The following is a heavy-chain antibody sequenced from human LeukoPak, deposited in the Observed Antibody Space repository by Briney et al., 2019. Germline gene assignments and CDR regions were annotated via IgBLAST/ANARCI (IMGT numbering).Heavy chain of an antibody. J-gene: IGHJ4*02. CDR2: ISYSGGT. CDR1: GGSITGYY. Sequence: SETLSLTCTVSGGSITGYYWSWLRQPPGKELEWIGDISYSGGTIYKDSLKGRVTISVDTSKNQFSLKVNSVTAADTAVYYCARQKLYFAPPMGFDYWGQGSLVTVSS. V-gene: IGHV4-59*01. D-gene: IGHD3-9*01. CDR3: ARQKLYFAPPMGFDY.